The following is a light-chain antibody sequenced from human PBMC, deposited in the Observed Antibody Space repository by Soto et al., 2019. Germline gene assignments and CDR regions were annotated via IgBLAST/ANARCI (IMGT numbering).Light chain of an antibody. V-gene: IGKV1-33*01. CDR2: DAS. CDR3: QQFDSVPCT. J-gene: IGKJ2*02. CDR1: QDITNY. Sequence: IQMTQSPSSLSASVGDRVTITCQASQDITNYLIWYQQKPGKAPKVLIYDASSLGTGVSSRFSGSGSGTHFTLTISSLLPEDIASYYCQQFDSVPCTFCQGSKLEIK.